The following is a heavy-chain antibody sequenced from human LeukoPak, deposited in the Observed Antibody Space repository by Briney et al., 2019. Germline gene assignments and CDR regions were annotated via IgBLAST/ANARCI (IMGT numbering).Heavy chain of an antibody. J-gene: IGHJ6*02. D-gene: IGHD3-10*01. CDR1: GGTFSSYA. CDR3: ARDVGSYYGSGFSHGMDV. CDR2: IIPIFGTA. V-gene: IGHV1-69*13. Sequence: GASVRVSCKASGGTFSSYAISWVRQAPGQGLEWMGGIIPIFGTANYAQKFQGRVTITADESTSTAYMELSSLRSEDTAVYYCARDVGSYYGSGFSHGMDVWGQGTTVTVSS.